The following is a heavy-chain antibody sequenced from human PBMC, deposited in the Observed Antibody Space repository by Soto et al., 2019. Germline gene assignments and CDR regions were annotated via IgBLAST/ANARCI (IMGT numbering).Heavy chain of an antibody. CDR2: IIPIHGTT. J-gene: IGHJ4*02. D-gene: IGHD7-27*01. CDR3: ARGWGLVS. V-gene: IGHV1-69*01. CDR1: GGSLTSDP. Sequence: EMEQSGAEVRKPGSSVKVSCKPSGGSLTSDPMAWVRQAPGQGFEWMGGIIPIHGTTEYAQKFQGRVTITADESTNRANMELTGLTSEDTAVYYCARGWGLVSWGQGTLVTVSS.